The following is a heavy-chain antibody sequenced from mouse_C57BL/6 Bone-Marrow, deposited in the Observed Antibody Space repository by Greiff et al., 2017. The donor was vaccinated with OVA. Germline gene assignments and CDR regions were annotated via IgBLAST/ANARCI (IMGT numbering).Heavy chain of an antibody. CDR3: AREHYGSSYDY. Sequence: QLQQPGAELVKPGASVKLSCKASGYTFTSYWMQWVKQRPGQGLEWIGEIDPSDSYPNYNQKFKGKATLTVDTSSSTAYLQHSSLTSEDSAVYYCAREHYGSSYDYWGQGTTLTVSS. CDR2: IDPSDSYP. J-gene: IGHJ2*01. CDR1: GYTFTSYW. V-gene: IGHV1-50*01. D-gene: IGHD1-1*01.